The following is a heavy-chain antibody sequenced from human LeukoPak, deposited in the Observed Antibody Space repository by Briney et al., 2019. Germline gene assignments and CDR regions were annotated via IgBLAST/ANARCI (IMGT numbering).Heavy chain of an antibody. CDR2: IKPDGSEK. CDR1: AFTFRTYW. J-gene: IGHJ6*02. D-gene: IGHD1-26*01. V-gene: IGHV3-7*05. CDR3: TRDASGDTNSGPRMDV. Sequence: QPGGCLRLSCAASAFTFRTYWMSWVRQAPGKGLEWVAMIKPDGSEKYYVDSVKGLFTISRDNAKNSLYLQMSSLRAEDTAVYYCTRDASGDTNSGPRMDVWGQGTTVTVSS.